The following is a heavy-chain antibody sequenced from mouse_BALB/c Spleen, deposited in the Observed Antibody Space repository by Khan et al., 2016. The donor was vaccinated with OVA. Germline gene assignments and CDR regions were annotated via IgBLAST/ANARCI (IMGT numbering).Heavy chain of an antibody. CDR1: GYTFTSYY. CDR2: INPSNGGT. D-gene: IGHD2-13*01. CDR3: TRSGLAAMAY. V-gene: IGHV1S81*02. J-gene: IGHJ4*01. Sequence: QVQLQQPGAELVKPGASVKLSCKASGYTFTSYYMYWVKQRPGQGLEWIGEINPSNGGTNFNEKFKSKASLTADKSSSTAYMQLTSLTSEDSAVYYCTRSGLAAMAYWGQGTPVTVSS.